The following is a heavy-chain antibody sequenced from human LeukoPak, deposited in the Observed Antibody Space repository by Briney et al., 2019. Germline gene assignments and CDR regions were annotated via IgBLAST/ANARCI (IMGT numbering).Heavy chain of an antibody. D-gene: IGHD3-22*01. V-gene: IGHV3-66*01. Sequence: GGSLRLSCAVSGFTVSNNYMSWVRQAPGKGLEWVSVIYSTGGMHYADSVKGRFTISRDSSKNTLFLQMSNLRAEDTAVYYCARFYFDSSGQNSRAYWGQGTQVTVSA. J-gene: IGHJ4*02. CDR1: GFTVSNNY. CDR2: IYSTGGM. CDR3: ARFYFDSSGQNSRAY.